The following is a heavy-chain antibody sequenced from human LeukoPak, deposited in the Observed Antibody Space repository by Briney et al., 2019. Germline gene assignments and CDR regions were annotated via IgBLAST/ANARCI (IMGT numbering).Heavy chain of an antibody. J-gene: IGHJ4*02. Sequence: GGSLRLSCAASGFTFSNYWMHWVRQAPGKGLVWVSRINSDGSSTIYADSVKGRFTTSRDNAKNALYLQTNSLRAEDTAVYYCARGVAAIGKSPDYWGQGTLVTVSS. V-gene: IGHV3-74*01. D-gene: IGHD1-1*01. CDR3: ARGVAAIGKSPDY. CDR2: INSDGSST. CDR1: GFTFSNYW.